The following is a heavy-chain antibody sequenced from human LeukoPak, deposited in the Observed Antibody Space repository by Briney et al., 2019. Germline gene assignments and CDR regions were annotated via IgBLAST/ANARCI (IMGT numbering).Heavy chain of an antibody. D-gene: IGHD4-17*01. J-gene: IGHJ4*02. Sequence: TSETLSLTCTVSGGSISSGDYYWSWIRQPPGKGLEWIGYIYYSGSTYYNPSLKSRVTISVDTSKNQFSLKLSSVTAADTAVYYCARVGGVVTSAPQLDYWGQGTLATVSS. CDR3: ARVGGVVTSAPQLDY. CDR1: GGSISSGDYY. V-gene: IGHV4-30-4*01. CDR2: IYYSGST.